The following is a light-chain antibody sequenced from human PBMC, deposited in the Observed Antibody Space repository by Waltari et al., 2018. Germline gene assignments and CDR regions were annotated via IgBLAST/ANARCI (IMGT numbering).Light chain of an antibody. CDR1: GSDLGASRF. CDR3: SSYSNDHTVI. J-gene: IGLJ2*01. V-gene: IGLV2-14*03. Sequence: QSGLTQPASMSGSPGQSTSISCSGSGSDLGASRFVSWYQQFPGSPPKLLIYDGSHRPSGISDRFSGSTSGYKASLTITNLQIEDEADYFCSSYSNDHTVIFGAGTRLTVL. CDR2: DGS.